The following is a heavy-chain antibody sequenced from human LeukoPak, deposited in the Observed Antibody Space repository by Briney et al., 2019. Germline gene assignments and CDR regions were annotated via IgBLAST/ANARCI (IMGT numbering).Heavy chain of an antibody. CDR2: IYYSGDT. J-gene: IGHJ4*02. CDR1: GGSISSRSYY. D-gene: IGHD4/OR15-4a*01. Sequence: SETLSLTCTVSGGSISSRSYYWGWIRQPPGKGLEWIANIYYSGDTYYNPSLKSRVTISVDTSRNQFSLKLSSVTAADTAVYYCARGRSRWGLLPFDYWGQGTLVTVSS. CDR3: ARGRSRWGLLPFDY. V-gene: IGHV4-39*07.